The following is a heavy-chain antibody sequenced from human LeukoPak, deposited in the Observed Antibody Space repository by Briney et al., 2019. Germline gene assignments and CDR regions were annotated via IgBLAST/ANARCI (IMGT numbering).Heavy chain of an antibody. CDR2: IKQDGSEK. CDR3: AQGLEGFGGYCSGGSCYFSY. D-gene: IGHD2-15*01. V-gene: IGHV3-7*01. J-gene: IGHJ4*02. Sequence: GGSLRLSCAASGFTFSSYWMSWVRQAPGKGLEWVANIKQDGSEKYYVDSVKGRFTISRDNAKNSLYLQTNSLRAEDTAVYYCAQGLEGFGGYCSGGSCYFSYWGQGTLVTVSS. CDR1: GFTFSSYW.